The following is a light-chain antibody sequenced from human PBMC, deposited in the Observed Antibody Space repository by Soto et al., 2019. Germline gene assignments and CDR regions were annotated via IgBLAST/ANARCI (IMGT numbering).Light chain of an antibody. J-gene: IGKJ2*01. Sequence: EIVLTQSPGTLSLSPGERATLSCRARQRVSSSYLAWYQQKPGQAPRLHIYGASSRATGIPDRFSGSGSGTDFTLTISRLEPEDFAVYYCQQYGSSPPMYTFGQGTKLEIK. CDR3: QQYGSSPPMYT. V-gene: IGKV3-20*01. CDR1: QRVSSSY. CDR2: GAS.